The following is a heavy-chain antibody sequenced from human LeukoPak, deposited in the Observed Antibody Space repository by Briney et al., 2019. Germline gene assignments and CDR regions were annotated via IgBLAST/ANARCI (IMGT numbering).Heavy chain of an antibody. CDR1: GYTFTGYY. CDR3: ARETEHYDILTGYPYPFDY. CDR2: INPNSGGT. Sequence: GASVKVSCKASGYTFTGYYMHWVRQAPGQGLEWMGWINPNSGGTNYAQKFQGWVTMTRDTSISTAYMELSRLRSEDTAVYYCARETEHYDILTGYPYPFDYWGQGTLVTVSS. V-gene: IGHV1-2*04. D-gene: IGHD3-9*01. J-gene: IGHJ4*02.